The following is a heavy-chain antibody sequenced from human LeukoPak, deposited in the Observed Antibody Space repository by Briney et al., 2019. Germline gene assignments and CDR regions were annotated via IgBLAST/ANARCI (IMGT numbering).Heavy chain of an antibody. CDR2: FSASKNNR. CDR1: GFTFSSTS. CDR3: ARGGGLDV. D-gene: IGHD3-16*01. J-gene: IGHJ6*02. V-gene: IGHV3-21*04. Sequence: PGGSLRLSCAASGFTFSSTSMSWDRQAPGKGLEWVSSFSASKNNRHYVDSVKGRFTISRDNAKNSLYLQMSNLRAEDTAVYFRARGGGLDVWGQGATVTVSS.